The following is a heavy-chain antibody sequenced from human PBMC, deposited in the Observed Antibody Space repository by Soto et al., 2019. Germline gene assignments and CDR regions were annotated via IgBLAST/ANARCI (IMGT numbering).Heavy chain of an antibody. CDR3: ARTDSSSWYYTWFDP. V-gene: IGHV5-51*01. CDR2: IYPGDSDT. CDR1: GYSFTSYW. D-gene: IGHD6-13*01. Sequence: GESLKISCKGSGYSFTSYWIGWVRQMPGKGLEWMGIIYPGDSDTRYSPSFQGQVTISADKSISTAYLQWSSLKASDTAMYYCARTDSSSWYYTWFDPWGQGTLVTVSS. J-gene: IGHJ5*02.